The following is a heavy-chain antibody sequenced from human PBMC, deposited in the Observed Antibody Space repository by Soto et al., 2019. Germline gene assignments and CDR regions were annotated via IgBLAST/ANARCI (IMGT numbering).Heavy chain of an antibody. V-gene: IGHV3-7*03. J-gene: IGHJ2*01. CDR1: GFTFSSYW. Sequence: PGGSLRLSCAASGFTFSSYWMSWVRQPPGKGLEWVANIKQDGSEKYYVDSVKGRFTLSRDNAKNSLYLQMNSLRAEDTAVYYCARGILSTVVEQLSQYFDLWGRGTLVTVSS. D-gene: IGHD2-2*01. CDR3: ARGILSTVVEQLSQYFDL. CDR2: IKQDGSEK.